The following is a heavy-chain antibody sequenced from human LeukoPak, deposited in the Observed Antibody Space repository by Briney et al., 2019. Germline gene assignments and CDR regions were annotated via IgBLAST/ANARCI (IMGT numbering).Heavy chain of an antibody. J-gene: IGHJ5*02. Sequence: PSQTLSLTCTVSGGSISCGDYYWSWIRQPPGKGLEWIGYIYYSGSTYYNPSLKSRVTISVDTSKNQFSLKLSSVTAADTAVYYCARALYDRAVGNQFDPWGQGTLVTVSS. CDR1: GGSISCGDYY. V-gene: IGHV4-30-4*01. D-gene: IGHD3-22*01. CDR3: ARALYDRAVGNQFDP. CDR2: IYYSGST.